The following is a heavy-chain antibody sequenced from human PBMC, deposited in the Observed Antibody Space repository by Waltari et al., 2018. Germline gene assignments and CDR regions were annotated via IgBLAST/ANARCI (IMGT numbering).Heavy chain of an antibody. J-gene: IGHJ6*02. CDR2: ISGDGTSI. D-gene: IGHD3-10*02. V-gene: IGHV3-74*01. Sequence: QLVESGGGFFQPGGSLRLSCEASGFAFSNYWIHWVRQAPGRGLEWVSRISGDGTSISNADSVGGRFSISRDNYKNTVYLQIHSLRAEDTAVFYCARLMLSHPENGMDVWGQGTSVTVS. CDR3: ARLMLSHPENGMDV. CDR1: GFAFSNYW.